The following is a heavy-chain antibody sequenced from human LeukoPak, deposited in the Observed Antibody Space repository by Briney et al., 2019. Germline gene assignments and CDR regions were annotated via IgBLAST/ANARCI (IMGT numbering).Heavy chain of an antibody. Sequence: EASVKVSCKASGGTFSSYAISWVRQAPGQGLEWMGRIIPIFGTANYAQKFQGRVTITTDESTSTAYMELSSLRSEDTAVYYCAEGGNETGFDPWGQGTLFTVSS. CDR1: GGTFSSYA. D-gene: IGHD4-23*01. J-gene: IGHJ5*02. CDR2: IIPIFGTA. V-gene: IGHV1-69*05. CDR3: AEGGNETGFDP.